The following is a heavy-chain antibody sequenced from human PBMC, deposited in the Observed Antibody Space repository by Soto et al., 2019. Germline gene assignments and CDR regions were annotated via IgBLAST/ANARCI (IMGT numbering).Heavy chain of an antibody. J-gene: IGHJ6*02. CDR2: IIPIFGTA. CDR1: GGTFSSYA. CDR3: SGGVVVAASLFYYYGMDV. D-gene: IGHD2-15*01. V-gene: IGHV1-69*01. Sequence: QVQLVQSGAEVKKPGSSVKVSCKASGGTFSSYAISWVRQAPGQGLEWMGGIIPIFGTANYAQKFQGRVTTITDEATRRAYMVLSSRRCAEEAVYYCSGGVVVAASLFYYYGMDVWGQGTTVTVSS.